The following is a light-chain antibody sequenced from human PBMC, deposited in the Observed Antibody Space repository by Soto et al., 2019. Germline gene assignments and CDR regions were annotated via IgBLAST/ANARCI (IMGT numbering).Light chain of an antibody. J-gene: IGLJ3*02. CDR3: ISYTSSSARV. CDR1: SSDVGGYNF. V-gene: IGLV2-14*01. CDR2: EVS. Sequence: QSALTQPASVSGSPGQSITISCTGTSSDVGGYNFVSWYQQHPGKAPKLIIYEVSHRPSGVSNRFSGSKSGNTASLTISGLQAEDEADYYCISYTSSSARVFGGGTKVTVL.